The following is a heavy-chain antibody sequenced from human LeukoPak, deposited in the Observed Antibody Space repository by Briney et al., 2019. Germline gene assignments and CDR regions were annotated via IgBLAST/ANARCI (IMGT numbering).Heavy chain of an antibody. CDR1: GFTFNIYG. CDR3: SNAVAQYFDY. CDR2: IRNDGRDK. J-gene: IGHJ4*02. V-gene: IGHV3-30*02. Sequence: GGSLRLSCAASGFTFNIYGMHWVRQAPGKGLEGVAFIRNDGRDKYYVDSVKGRFTISRDNSRNTLYLQMNSLKTEDTAVYYCSNAVAQYFDYWGQGTLVTVSS.